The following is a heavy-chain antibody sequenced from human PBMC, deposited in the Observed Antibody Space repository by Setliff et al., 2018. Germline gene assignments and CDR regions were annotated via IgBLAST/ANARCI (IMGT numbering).Heavy chain of an antibody. CDR3: ARLGAPASHDAFDI. CDR2: IFPADSDT. Sequence: GESLKISCKGSGYRFSSYWIGWVRQMPGKGLEWIGIIFPADSDTRYSPSFQGQVTISADKSISTAYVQWRSLKASDTAMYYCARLGAPASHDAFDIWGQGTMVTVSS. D-gene: IGHD6-25*01. CDR1: GYRFSSYW. V-gene: IGHV5-51*01. J-gene: IGHJ3*02.